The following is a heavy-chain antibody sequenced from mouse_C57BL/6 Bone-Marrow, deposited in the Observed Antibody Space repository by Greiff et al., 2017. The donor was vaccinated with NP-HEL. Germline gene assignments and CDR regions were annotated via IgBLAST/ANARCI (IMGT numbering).Heavy chain of an antibody. D-gene: IGHD3-3*01. CDR3: TRSRANY. CDR2: IDPETGGT. J-gene: IGHJ2*01. Sequence: VQLQESGAELVRPGASVTLSCKASGYTFTDYEMHWVKQTPVHGLEWIGAIDPETGGTAYNQKFKGKAILTADKSSSTAYKELRSLTSEDSAVYYCTRSRANYWGQGTTLTVSS. V-gene: IGHV1-15*01. CDR1: GYTFTDYE.